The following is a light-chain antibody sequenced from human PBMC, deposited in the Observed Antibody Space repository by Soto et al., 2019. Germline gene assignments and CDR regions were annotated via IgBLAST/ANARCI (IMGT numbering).Light chain of an antibody. CDR3: SSYTTGSTLPWV. J-gene: IGLJ1*01. Sequence: QSAVTQPASVSGSPGHSVTISCTGSSNDIFTYEYVSWHQHHPGRAPKLIIFVVNDRPSVISDRLSRSKSGNTASLTIFGLQIEDEAVYYCSSYTTGSTLPWVFGTGTKVPVL. CDR1: SNDIFTYEY. V-gene: IGLV2-14*01. CDR2: VVN.